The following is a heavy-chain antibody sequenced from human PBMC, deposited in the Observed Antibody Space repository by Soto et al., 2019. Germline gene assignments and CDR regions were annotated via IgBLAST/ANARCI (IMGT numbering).Heavy chain of an antibody. Sequence: GESLKISCKGSGYSFTSYWISWVRQMPGKGLEWMGRIDPSDSYTNYSPSFQGHVTISADKSISTAYLQWSSLKASDTAMYYCARLEVGYCSSTSCSPWGQGTLVTAPQ. D-gene: IGHD2-2*01. CDR2: IDPSDSYT. J-gene: IGHJ5*02. V-gene: IGHV5-10-1*01. CDR3: ARLEVGYCSSTSCSP. CDR1: GYSFTSYW.